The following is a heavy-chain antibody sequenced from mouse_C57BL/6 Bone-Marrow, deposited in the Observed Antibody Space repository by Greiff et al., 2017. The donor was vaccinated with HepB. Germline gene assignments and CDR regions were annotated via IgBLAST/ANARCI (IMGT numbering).Heavy chain of an antibody. Sequence: QVQLQQSGPELVKPGASVKISCKASGYAFSSSWMNWVKQRPGKGLEWIGRIYPGDGDTNYNGKFKGKATLTADKSSSTAYMQLSSLTSEDSAVYFCARWPQLRHYFDYWGQGTTLTVSS. V-gene: IGHV1-82*01. CDR1: GYAFSSSW. J-gene: IGHJ2*01. CDR3: ARWPQLRHYFDY. D-gene: IGHD3-2*02. CDR2: IYPGDGDT.